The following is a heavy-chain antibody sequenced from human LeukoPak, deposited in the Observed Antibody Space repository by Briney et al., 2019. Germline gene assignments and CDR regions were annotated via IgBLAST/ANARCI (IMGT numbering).Heavy chain of an antibody. V-gene: IGHV3-30*02. D-gene: IGHD6-19*01. CDR1: GFTFSSYG. J-gene: IGHJ3*02. Sequence: GGSLRLSCAASGFTFSSYGMRWVRQAPGKGLEWVAFIRYDGSNKYYADSVKGRFTISRDNSKNTLYLQMNSLRAEDTAVYYCAKTGGQWLVNNAFDIWGQGTMVTVSS. CDR3: AKTGGQWLVNNAFDI. CDR2: IRYDGSNK.